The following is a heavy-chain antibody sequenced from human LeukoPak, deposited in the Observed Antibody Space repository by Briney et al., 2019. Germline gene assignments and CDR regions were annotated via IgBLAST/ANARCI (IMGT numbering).Heavy chain of an antibody. V-gene: IGHV3-23*01. J-gene: IGHJ4*02. D-gene: IGHD1-1*01. CDR3: AKGHSEDGTGFDC. CDR1: RLTLSSYA. CDR2: ISGGGDRT. Sequence: GGSLRLSCAPSRLTLSSYAMSWVRPAPGRGLEWVSPISGGGDRTYYADSVKGRFINSRDNSKNTQYVQMNSLRAEDTAVYYCAKGHSEDGTGFDCWGQGTLVTVSS.